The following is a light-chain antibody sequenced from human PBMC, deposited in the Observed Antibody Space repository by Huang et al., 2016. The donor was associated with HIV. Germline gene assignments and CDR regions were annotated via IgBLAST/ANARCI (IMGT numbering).Light chain of an antibody. CDR1: QSLVYGDGNIY. J-gene: IGKJ1*01. Sequence: DVLLTQSPLSLPVTLGQPAFITCKSNQSLVYGDGNIYLNWFHQRPGHSPRRLIYKLSNRYSGVPDRFSAGGSGTDFTLWISEVEAEDVGDYYCMQASHGAATFGQGTRVDIK. V-gene: IGKV2-30*01. CDR3: MQASHGAAT. CDR2: KLS.